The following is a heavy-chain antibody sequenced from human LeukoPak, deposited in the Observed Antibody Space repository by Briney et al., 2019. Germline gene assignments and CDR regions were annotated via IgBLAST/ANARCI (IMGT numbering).Heavy chain of an antibody. J-gene: IGHJ4*02. D-gene: IGHD4-17*01. Sequence: PGGSLRLSCAASGFTFSSYDMHWVRQATGKGLEWVSAIGTAGDTYYPGSVKGRFTISRENAKNSLYLQMNSLRAGDTAVYYCARALTYGDYSSEYYFDYWGQGTLVTVSS. CDR1: GFTFSSYD. CDR2: IGTAGDT. CDR3: ARALTYGDYSSEYYFDY. V-gene: IGHV3-13*01.